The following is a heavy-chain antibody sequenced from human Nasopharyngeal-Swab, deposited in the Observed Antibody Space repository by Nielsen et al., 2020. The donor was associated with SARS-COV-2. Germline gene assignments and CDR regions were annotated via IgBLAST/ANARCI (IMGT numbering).Heavy chain of an antibody. D-gene: IGHD4-17*01. J-gene: IGHJ6*03. CDR2: TYYRSKWYN. V-gene: IGHV6-1*01. Sequence: WIRQSPSRGLEWLGRTYYRSKWYNDYAESVKSRITINPDTSKNQFSLHLNSVTPEDTAVYYCARARGAYGDYYYYYTDVWGKGTTVTVSS. CDR3: ARARGAYGDYYYYYTDV.